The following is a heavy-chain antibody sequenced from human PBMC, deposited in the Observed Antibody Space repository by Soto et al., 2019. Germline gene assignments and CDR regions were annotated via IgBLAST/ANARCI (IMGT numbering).Heavy chain of an antibody. CDR2: SYHSGSS. V-gene: IGHV4-30-2*06. J-gene: IGHJ6*04. CDR3: ARARYYDWCFEL. D-gene: IGHD3-9*01. Sequence: SETRSLTCTFSVFSINSSGHSGCFLRQSPGKGLEWIVYSYHSGSSYYNPSLQSRVTISVDRSKAKFYLTLTSVTAAETAVYFCARARYYDWCFELWGMGTTVNVSS. CDR1: VFSINSSGHS.